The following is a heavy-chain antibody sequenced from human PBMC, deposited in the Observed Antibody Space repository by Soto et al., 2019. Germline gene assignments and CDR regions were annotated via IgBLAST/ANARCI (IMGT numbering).Heavy chain of an antibody. V-gene: IGHV3-23*01. J-gene: IGHJ3*02. CDR3: AHPRGYGVFDAYDI. D-gene: IGHD4-17*01. CDR2: LTPSGGET. CDR1: VFTFSTYA. Sequence: WWSLRLSCVASVFTFSTYAMSWFRQAPGKGLEWVSALTPSGGETYYADSVKGRFTISRDNSMNALYLQMNSLRIEDTAVYYCAHPRGYGVFDAYDIWGQGTMVTVSS.